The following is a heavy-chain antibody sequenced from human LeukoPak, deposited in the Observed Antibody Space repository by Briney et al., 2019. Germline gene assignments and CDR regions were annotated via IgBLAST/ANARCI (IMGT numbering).Heavy chain of an antibody. D-gene: IGHD3-3*01. CDR2: IYYSGST. V-gene: IGHV4-59*01. CDR1: GGSLSSYY. CDR3: ASRSSIWSGYQDTLYYFDS. J-gene: IGHJ4*02. Sequence: LETLSLTCTVSGGSLSSYYWSWIRQPPGKRLEWIGHIYYSGSTNYNPSLKSRVTISVDTSKNQFSLKLSSVTAADTAVYYCASRSSIWSGYQDTLYYFDSWGQGALVTVSS.